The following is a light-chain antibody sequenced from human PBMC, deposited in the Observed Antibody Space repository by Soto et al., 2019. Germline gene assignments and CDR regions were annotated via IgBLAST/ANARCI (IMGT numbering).Light chain of an antibody. J-gene: IGKJ4*01. CDR2: AAS. V-gene: IGKV1-16*02. Sequence: DIQMTQSPSSLSASVGDRVTITCRASQGIGNYLAWFQQIPGKAPRSLIYAASSLHSGVPSKFSDSGSGAEFTLTISSLQPEDFATYYCQQYDSFPLTFGGGTKVEI. CDR1: QGIGNY. CDR3: QQYDSFPLT.